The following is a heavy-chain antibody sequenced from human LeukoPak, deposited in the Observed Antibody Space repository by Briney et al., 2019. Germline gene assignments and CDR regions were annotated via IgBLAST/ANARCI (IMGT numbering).Heavy chain of an antibody. CDR1: GGSFSGYY. CDR3: ASRIAVASNARYYFDY. Sequence: SETLSLTCAVYGGSFSGYYWSWIRQPPGKGLEWIGEINHSGSTNCNPSLKSRVTISVDTSKNQFSLKLSSVTAADTAVYYCASRIAVASNARYYFDYWGQGTLVTVSS. CDR2: INHSGST. J-gene: IGHJ4*02. V-gene: IGHV4-34*01. D-gene: IGHD6-19*01.